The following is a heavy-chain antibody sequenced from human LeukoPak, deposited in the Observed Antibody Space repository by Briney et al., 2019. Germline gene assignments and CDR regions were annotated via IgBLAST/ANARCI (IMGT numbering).Heavy chain of an antibody. J-gene: IGHJ5*02. D-gene: IGHD2-2*01. CDR1: GHTFTSYG. Sequence: ASVKVSCKASGHTFTSYGISWVRQAPGQGLEWMGWISAYNGNTNYAQKLQGRVTMTTDTSTSTAYMELRSLRSDDTAVYYCARTCSSTSCYGRWFDPWGQGTLVTVSS. V-gene: IGHV1-18*01. CDR3: ARTCSSTSCYGRWFDP. CDR2: ISAYNGNT.